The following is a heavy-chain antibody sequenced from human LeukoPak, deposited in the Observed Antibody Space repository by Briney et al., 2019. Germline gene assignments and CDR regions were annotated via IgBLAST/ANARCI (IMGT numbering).Heavy chain of an antibody. CDR3: VKALGRFVNDAFDI. J-gene: IGHJ3*02. V-gene: IGHV3-23*01. D-gene: IGHD1-26*01. CDR2: ISSSGDTT. Sequence: GGAPRISRGTPGLTLCPPSLKQGRPAPGEGAGSGSGISSSGDTTYYRDSVKGRFTISRDNSKNTLYLQMNSLRAGDTAVYYCVKALGRFVNDAFDIWGQGTMVTVSS. CDR1: GLTLCPPS.